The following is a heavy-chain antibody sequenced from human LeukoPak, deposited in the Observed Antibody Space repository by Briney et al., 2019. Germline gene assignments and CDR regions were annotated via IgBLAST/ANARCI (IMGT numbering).Heavy chain of an antibody. V-gene: IGHV3-30*04. CDR1: GFTFSSST. D-gene: IGHD3-22*01. CDR2: ISYDGSNK. Sequence: GGSLRLSCAASGFTFSSSTMHWVRQAPGKGLEWVAVISYDGSNKYYADSVKGRFTISRDNSKNTLYLQMNSLRAEDTAVYYCAKDLALGYYYDSSGTDYWGQGTLVTVSS. CDR3: AKDLALGYYYDSSGTDY. J-gene: IGHJ4*02.